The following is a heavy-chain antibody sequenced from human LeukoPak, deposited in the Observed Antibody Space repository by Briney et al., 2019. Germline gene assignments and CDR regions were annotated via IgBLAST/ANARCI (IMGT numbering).Heavy chain of an antibody. CDR3: ATKTAFDY. D-gene: IGHD5-18*01. V-gene: IGHV3-23*01. Sequence: GGSLRLSCAASGFTFSSYGMSWVRQAPGKGLEWVSSISSSGGSTYYADSVRGRFTISRDNSRNTLFLQMISPRGEDPAVYYCATKTAFDYWGQGTLVTVSS. CDR1: GFTFSSYG. J-gene: IGHJ4*02. CDR2: ISSSGGST.